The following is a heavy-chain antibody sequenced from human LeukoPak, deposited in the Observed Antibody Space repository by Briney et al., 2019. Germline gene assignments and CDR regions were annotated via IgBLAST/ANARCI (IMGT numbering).Heavy chain of an antibody. Sequence: ASVKVSCKTSGGTFSSYAISWVRQAPGQGLEWMGGIIPIFGTANYAQKFQGRVTITADESTSTAYMELSSLRSEDTAVYYCARGGRGGGNPLDVDYYMDVWGKGTTVTVSS. CDR3: ARGGRGGGNPLDVDYYMDV. D-gene: IGHD4-23*01. CDR2: IIPIFGTA. V-gene: IGHV1-69*13. CDR1: GGTFSSYA. J-gene: IGHJ6*03.